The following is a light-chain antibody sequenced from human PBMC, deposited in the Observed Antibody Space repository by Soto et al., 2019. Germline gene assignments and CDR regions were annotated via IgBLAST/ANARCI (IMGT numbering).Light chain of an antibody. V-gene: IGKV4-1*01. CDR2: WAS. CDR1: QSVLYSSNNKNY. Sequence: DIVMTQSPDSLAVSLGERATINCKSSQSVLYSSNNKNYLAWYQQKPGQPPKLLIYWASTRESGVPDRFSAIGSGTDFTITISSLQAEDVAVYYCQQYYSTRTFGQGTKVEIK. CDR3: QQYYSTRT. J-gene: IGKJ1*01.